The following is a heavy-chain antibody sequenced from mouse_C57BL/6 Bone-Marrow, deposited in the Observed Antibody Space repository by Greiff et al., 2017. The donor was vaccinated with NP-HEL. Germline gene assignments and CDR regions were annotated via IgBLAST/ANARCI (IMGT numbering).Heavy chain of an antibody. CDR3: ARDARGSSYNWYFDV. V-gene: IGHV1-55*01. Sequence: QVQLQQPGAELVKPGASVKMSCKASGYTFTSYWITWVKQRPGQGLEWIGEIYPGSGSTNYNEKFKSKATLTVDTSSSTANMQLSSLTSEDSAVYYFARDARGSSYNWYFDVWGTGTTVTVSS. CDR2: IYPGSGST. D-gene: IGHD1-1*01. J-gene: IGHJ1*03. CDR1: GYTFTSYW.